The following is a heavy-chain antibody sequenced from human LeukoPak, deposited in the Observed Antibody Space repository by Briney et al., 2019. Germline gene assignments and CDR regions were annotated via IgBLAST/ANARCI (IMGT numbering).Heavy chain of an antibody. V-gene: IGHV3-53*01. D-gene: IGHD6-13*01. J-gene: IGHJ4*02. Sequence: TGGSLRLSCAASGFTVSSNYMSWVRQAPGKGLEWVSVIYSGGSTYYTDSVKGRFTISRDNSKNTLYLQMKSLRAEDTAVYYCARMIAAAGTTGGDYFDYWGQGTLVTVSS. CDR3: ARMIAAAGTTGGDYFDY. CDR2: IYSGGST. CDR1: GFTVSSNY.